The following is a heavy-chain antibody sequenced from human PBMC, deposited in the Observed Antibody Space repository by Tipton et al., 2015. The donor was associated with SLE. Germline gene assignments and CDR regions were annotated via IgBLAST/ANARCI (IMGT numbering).Heavy chain of an antibody. CDR2: IYYSGST. CDR1: GGSISTTPYF. CDR3: ARSQGGNYIFYSYCMDV. Sequence: TLSLTCTVSGGSISTTPYFWGWIRQPPGKGLEWIGSIYYSGSTYYDPSLKSRVTISLDTSKNQFSLKLTSVTAADTAVYYCARSQGGNYIFYSYCMDVWRLGTTVTVSS. J-gene: IGHJ6*02. D-gene: IGHD4-11*01. V-gene: IGHV4-39*07.